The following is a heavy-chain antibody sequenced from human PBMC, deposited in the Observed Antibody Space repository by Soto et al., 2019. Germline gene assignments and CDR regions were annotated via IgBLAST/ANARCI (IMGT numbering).Heavy chain of an antibody. CDR2: ISAYNGNT. CDR1: GYTFTSYG. V-gene: IGHV1-18*01. J-gene: IGHJ6*02. D-gene: IGHD2-2*01. Sequence: QVQLVQSGAEVKKPGASVKVSCKASGYTFTSYGISWVRQAPGQGLEWMGWISAYNGNTNYAQKLQGRGTMTPDTATSTAYMELRGLRSEDTAVYYCARAMTSLEVVVPADRRRPYYYYGMDVWGQGTTVTVSS. CDR3: ARAMTSLEVVVPADRRRPYYYYGMDV.